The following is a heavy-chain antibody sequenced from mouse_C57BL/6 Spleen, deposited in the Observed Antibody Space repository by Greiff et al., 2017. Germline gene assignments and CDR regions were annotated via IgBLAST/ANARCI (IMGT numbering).Heavy chain of an antibody. D-gene: IGHD2-4*01. Sequence: EVQLQESVAELVRPGASVKLSCTASGFNIKNTYMHWVKQRPEQGLEWIGRIDPANGNTKYDPKFQGKATITADTSSNTAYLQLSSLTSEDTAIYYCASHYYDYDEAGAYWGQGTLVTVSA. CDR1: GFNIKNTY. CDR3: ASHYYDYDEAGAY. J-gene: IGHJ3*01. CDR2: IDPANGNT. V-gene: IGHV14-3*01.